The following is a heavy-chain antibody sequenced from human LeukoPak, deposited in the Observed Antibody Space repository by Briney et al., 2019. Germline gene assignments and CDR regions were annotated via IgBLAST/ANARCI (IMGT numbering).Heavy chain of an antibody. D-gene: IGHD3-3*01. CDR2: ISYDGSNK. CDR3: ARAADVAGRFWEWLLAYYYYYLDF. Sequence: GRSLRLSCAASGFTFSRHSMHWVRQAPGKGLEWVAVISYDGSNKYYADSVKGRFTISRDSSRNTVYLQMNSLSSEDTAVYYCARAADVAGRFWEWLLAYYYYYLDFWAKGPRSPSP. V-gene: IGHV3-30*01. CDR1: GFTFSRHS. J-gene: IGHJ6*03.